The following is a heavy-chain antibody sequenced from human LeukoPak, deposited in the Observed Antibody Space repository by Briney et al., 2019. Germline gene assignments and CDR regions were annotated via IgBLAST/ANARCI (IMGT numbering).Heavy chain of an antibody. D-gene: IGHD5-12*01. J-gene: IGHJ5*02. V-gene: IGHV4-59*08. CDR1: GGSISSYY. CDR2: IYYSGNI. CDR3: AKHAESGYDRFDR. Sequence: SETLSLTCSVSGGSISSYYWSWIRQPPGKGLDWIGYIYYSGNINYKSPLKSRVTISGDTSKNQFSLKLSSVTAADTAMYYCAKHAESGYDRFDRWGQGTLVTVSS.